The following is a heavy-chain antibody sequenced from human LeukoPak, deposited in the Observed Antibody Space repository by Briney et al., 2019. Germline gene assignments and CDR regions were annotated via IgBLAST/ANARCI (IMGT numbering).Heavy chain of an antibody. V-gene: IGHV4-4*07. CDR1: GGSISSYY. D-gene: IGHD2-2*01. J-gene: IGHJ6*02. CDR2: IYTSGST. CDR3: ARSLVVVPAADDYYYYYGMDV. Sequence: PSETLSLTCTVSGGSISSYYWSWIRQPAGKGLEWIGRIYTSGSTNYNPSLKSRVTMSVDTSKNQFSLKLSFVTAADTAVYYCARSLVVVPAADDYYYYYGMDVWGQGTTVTVSS.